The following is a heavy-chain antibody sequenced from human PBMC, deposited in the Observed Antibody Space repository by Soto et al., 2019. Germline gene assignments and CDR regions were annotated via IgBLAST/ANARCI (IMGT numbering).Heavy chain of an antibody. J-gene: IGHJ3*02. D-gene: IGHD4-17*01. CDR1: GGSVSSGSYY. CDR3: AREPLMTTVTTQAFDI. CDR2: IYYSGST. V-gene: IGHV4-61*01. Sequence: QVQLQESGPGLVKPSETLSLTCTVSGGSVSSGSYYWSWIRQPPGKGLEWIGYIYYSGSTNYNPSLKSRVTISVDTSKNQFSLKLRSVTAADTAVYYCAREPLMTTVTTQAFDIWGQGTMVTVSS.